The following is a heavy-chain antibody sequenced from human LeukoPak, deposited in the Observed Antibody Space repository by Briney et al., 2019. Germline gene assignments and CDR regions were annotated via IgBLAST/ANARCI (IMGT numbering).Heavy chain of an antibody. V-gene: IGHV1-24*01. Sequence: GASVKVSCKVSGYTLTELSMHWVRQAPGKGFEWMGGFDPEDGETIYAQKFQGRVTMTEDTSTDTAYMELSSLRSEDTAVYYCATDLRYGDAYFDYWGQGTLVTVSS. CDR2: FDPEDGET. CDR1: GYTLTELS. J-gene: IGHJ4*02. D-gene: IGHD4-17*01. CDR3: ATDLRYGDAYFDY.